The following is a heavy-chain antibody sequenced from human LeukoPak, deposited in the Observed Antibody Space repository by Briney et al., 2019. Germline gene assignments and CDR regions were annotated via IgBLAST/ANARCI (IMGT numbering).Heavy chain of an antibody. Sequence: GASVKVSCKASGYTFTSYGISWVRQAPGQGLEWMGGIIPILGTANYAQKFQGRVTITADESTSTAYMELSSLRSEDTAVYYCARGTRGGYYDILTGRNLYYFDYWGQGTLVTVSS. D-gene: IGHD3-9*01. CDR2: IIPILGTA. V-gene: IGHV1-69*13. J-gene: IGHJ4*02. CDR1: GYTFTSYG. CDR3: ARGTRGGYYDILTGRNLYYFDY.